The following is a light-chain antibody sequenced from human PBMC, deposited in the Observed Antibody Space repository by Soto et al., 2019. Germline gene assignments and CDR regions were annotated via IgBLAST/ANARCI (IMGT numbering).Light chain of an antibody. CDR1: SSDVGAYNY. Sequence: QSALTQPASVSGSPGQSIAISCTGTSSDVGAYNYVSWYQQHPGKASKLMIYDVSNRPSGFSNRFSGSKSGNTASLTISGLQAEDEADYYCCSYTTSSTYVFGTGTKVTVL. J-gene: IGLJ1*01. CDR2: DVS. CDR3: CSYTTSSTYV. V-gene: IGLV2-14*03.